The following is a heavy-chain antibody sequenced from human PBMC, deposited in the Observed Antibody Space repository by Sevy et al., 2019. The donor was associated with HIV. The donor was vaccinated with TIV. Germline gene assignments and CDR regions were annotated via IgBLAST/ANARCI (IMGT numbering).Heavy chain of an antibody. CDR2: ISAYNGNT. CDR3: ARSYGSGNYYGY. D-gene: IGHD3-10*01. V-gene: IGHV1-18*01. CDR1: GYTFISYA. Sequence: ASVKVSCKASGYTFISYAINWVRQAPGQGLEWMGWISAYNGNTNYAQMLQGRVTMTTDTSSSTAYMELRSLGSDDTAVYYCARSYGSGNYYGYWGQGTLVTVSS. J-gene: IGHJ4*02.